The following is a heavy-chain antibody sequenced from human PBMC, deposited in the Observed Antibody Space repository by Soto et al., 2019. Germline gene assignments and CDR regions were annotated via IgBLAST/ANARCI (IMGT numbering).Heavy chain of an antibody. Sequence: PGESLKISCTGSGYAFTSYWIAWVRQMPGKGLEWMGIIYPGDSDTRYSPSFQGQVTISADKSITTAYLQWSSLKASDTAMYYCARGYCTTTICDPWFDPWGQETLVTVSS. J-gene: IGHJ5*02. CDR3: ARGYCTTTICDPWFDP. D-gene: IGHD2-2*01. CDR1: GYAFTSYW. V-gene: IGHV5-51*01. CDR2: IYPGDSDT.